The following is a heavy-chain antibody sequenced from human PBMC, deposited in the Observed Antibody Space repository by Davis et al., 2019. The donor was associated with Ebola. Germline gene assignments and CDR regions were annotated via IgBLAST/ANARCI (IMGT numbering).Heavy chain of an antibody. Sequence: GESLKISCAASGFTFSSYGMHWVRQAPGKGLEWVAVISFDGTNAYYADSMKGRFTVSRDNPKNTLFLQMSSLREEDTAVYYCARTSSGWDGYFDFWGQGSLVTV. D-gene: IGHD6-19*01. CDR2: ISFDGTNA. V-gene: IGHV3-30*19. CDR1: GFTFSSYG. CDR3: ARTSSGWDGYFDF. J-gene: IGHJ4*02.